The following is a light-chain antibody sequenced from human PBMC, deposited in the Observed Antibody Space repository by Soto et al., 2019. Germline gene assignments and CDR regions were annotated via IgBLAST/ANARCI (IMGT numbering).Light chain of an antibody. J-gene: IGLJ3*02. CDR1: SSAIGVYNY. CDR2: EVS. CDR3: TSFTTTNIWV. V-gene: IGLV2-14*01. Sequence: SALTQPASVSGSPGQSITISCTGTSSAIGVYNYVSWYQQHPGKAPKLVICEVSNRPSGVSSRFSGSKSGNTASLTISGLRAEDEADYYCTSFTTTNIWVFGGGTQLTVL.